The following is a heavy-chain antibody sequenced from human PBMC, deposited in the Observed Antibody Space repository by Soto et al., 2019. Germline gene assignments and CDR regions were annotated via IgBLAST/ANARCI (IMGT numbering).Heavy chain of an antibody. CDR3: ARDHYYDSSGYLTLGAFDI. V-gene: IGHV3-30-3*01. CDR2: ISYDGSNK. Sequence: LRLSCAASGFTFSSYAMHWVRQAPGKGLEWVAVISYDGSNKYYADSVKGRFTISRDNSKNTLYLQMNSLRAEDTAVYYCARDHYYDSSGYLTLGAFDIWGQGTMVTVSS. CDR1: GFTFSSYA. D-gene: IGHD3-22*01. J-gene: IGHJ3*02.